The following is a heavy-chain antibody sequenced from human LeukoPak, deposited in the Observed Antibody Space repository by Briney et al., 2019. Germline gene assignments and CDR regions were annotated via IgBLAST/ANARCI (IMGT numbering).Heavy chain of an antibody. CDR1: GFTVSSNY. CDR2: IYSGGST. Sequence: GGPLRLSCAASGFTVSSNYMSWVRQAPGKGLEWVSVIYSGGSTYYADSVKGRFTISRDNSKNTLYLQMNSLRAEDTAVYYCANIDIVVVPALVAPYYMDVWGKGTTVTVSS. V-gene: IGHV3-53*05. CDR3: ANIDIVVVPALVAPYYMDV. J-gene: IGHJ6*03. D-gene: IGHD2-2*01.